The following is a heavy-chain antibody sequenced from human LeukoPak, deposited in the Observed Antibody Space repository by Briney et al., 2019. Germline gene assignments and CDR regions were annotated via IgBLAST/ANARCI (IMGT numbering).Heavy chain of an antibody. Sequence: PGGSLRLSCAASGFTFSSYSMNWVRQAPGKGLEWVSSISSSSYIYYADSVKGRFTISRDNAKNSLYLQMNSLRAEDTAVYYCARADWDTATIDYWGQGTLVTVSS. CDR2: ISSSSYI. D-gene: IGHD5-18*01. J-gene: IGHJ4*02. V-gene: IGHV3-21*01. CDR1: GFTFSSYS. CDR3: ARADWDTATIDY.